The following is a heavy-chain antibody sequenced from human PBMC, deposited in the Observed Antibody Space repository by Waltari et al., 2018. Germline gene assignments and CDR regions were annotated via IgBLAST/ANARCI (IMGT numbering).Heavy chain of an antibody. Sequence: QVQLQESGPGLVKPSETLSLTCTVSGYSISSGYYWGWLRQPPGKGLEWIGSIYHSGSTYYNPSLKSRVTISVDTSKNQFSLKLSSVTAADTAVYYCARVGFDSSGYYLEYFDYWGQGTLVTVSS. D-gene: IGHD3-22*01. J-gene: IGHJ4*02. CDR1: GYSISSGYY. V-gene: IGHV4-38-2*02. CDR2: IYHSGST. CDR3: ARVGFDSSGYYLEYFDY.